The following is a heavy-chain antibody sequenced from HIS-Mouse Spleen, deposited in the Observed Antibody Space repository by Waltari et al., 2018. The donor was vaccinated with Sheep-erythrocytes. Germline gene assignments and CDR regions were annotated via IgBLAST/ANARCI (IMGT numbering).Heavy chain of an antibody. CDR1: GGSFSGYY. CDR2: INHSGST. Sequence: QVQLQQWGAGLLKPSETLSLTCAVYGGSFSGYYWSWIRQPPGKGLEWVGEINHSGSTNYNPSLKSRVTRSVDTSKNQFSLKLSSVTAADTAVYYCARGPRTGDHNYWYFDLWGRGTLVTVSS. D-gene: IGHD7-27*01. CDR3: ARGPRTGDHNYWYFDL. J-gene: IGHJ2*01. V-gene: IGHV4-34*01.